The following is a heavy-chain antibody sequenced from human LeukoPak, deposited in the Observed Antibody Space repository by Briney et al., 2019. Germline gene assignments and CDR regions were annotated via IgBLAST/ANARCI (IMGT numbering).Heavy chain of an antibody. CDR1: GYIFTDFY. CDR2: INPTNGAT. D-gene: IGHD3-10*01. V-gene: IGHV1-2*02. J-gene: IGHJ4*02. CDR3: ARSRSMNRGLITTMLVY. Sequence: GASVTVSCKTSGYIFTDFYLHWVRQAPGQGLEWMGWINPTNGATNYARRFQGRVKMARDTSIPTSYMELSRLGSDDRAVYYCARSRSMNRGLITTMLVYWGQGTLVTVSS.